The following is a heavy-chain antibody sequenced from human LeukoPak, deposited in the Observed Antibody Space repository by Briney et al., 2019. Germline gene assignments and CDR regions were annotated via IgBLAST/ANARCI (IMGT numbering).Heavy chain of an antibody. CDR2: IHYSGST. J-gene: IGHJ5*02. V-gene: IGHV4-39*01. CDR3: AARYCPWRGRNFFPHH. Sequence: PSETLSLTCTVSGGSISSSGYFWGWVRQPPGKGLERIGNIHYSGSTYYNPSLKSRVTISVDTSKNQFFLKLTSVTAADTAVYYCAARYCPWRGRNFFPHHWGQGTLVTVSS. CDR1: GGSISSSGYF. D-gene: IGHD2-15*01.